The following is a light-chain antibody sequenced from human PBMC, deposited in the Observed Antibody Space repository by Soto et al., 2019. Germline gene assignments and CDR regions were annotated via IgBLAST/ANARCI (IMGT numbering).Light chain of an antibody. CDR2: AAS. CDR1: LSVSKNY. CDR3: QQYCSAPRT. Sequence: EVVLTQSPGTLSLSPGERATLSCRASLSVSKNYLAWYQQKPGQAPRLLIYAASSRATGIPDRFSGGGSGTDFTLTIGRLEPEDFAVYYCQQYCSAPRTFGQGTKVEVK. V-gene: IGKV3-20*01. J-gene: IGKJ1*01.